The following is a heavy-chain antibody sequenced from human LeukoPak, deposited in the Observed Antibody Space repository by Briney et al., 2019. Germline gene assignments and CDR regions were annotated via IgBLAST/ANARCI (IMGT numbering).Heavy chain of an antibody. CDR1: GFTVSSNY. V-gene: IGHV3-53*01. CDR3: ARVKYSSGWYYFDY. Sequence: TGGSLRLSCAASGFTVSSNYMSWVRQAPGKGLEWVSVIYSGGSTYYADSVKGRFTISRDNAKNTLYLQMNSLRAEDTAVYYCARVKYSSGWYYFDYWGQGTLVTVSS. J-gene: IGHJ4*02. CDR2: IYSGGST. D-gene: IGHD6-19*01.